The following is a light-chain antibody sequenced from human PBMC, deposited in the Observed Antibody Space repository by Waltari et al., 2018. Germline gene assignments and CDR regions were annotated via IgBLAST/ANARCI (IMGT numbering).Light chain of an antibody. CDR2: GNN. CDR1: TSNIGAGHD. Sequence: QSVLTQPPSVSGTPGQRVTISCSGSTSNIGAGHDVHWYQHLPGTAPKLLIYGNNNRPSGVPDRFSGSKSGTSASLAITGLQADDEADYFCQSFDNMLSGEVVFGGGTKLAVL. CDR3: QSFDNMLSGEVV. J-gene: IGLJ2*01. V-gene: IGLV1-40*01.